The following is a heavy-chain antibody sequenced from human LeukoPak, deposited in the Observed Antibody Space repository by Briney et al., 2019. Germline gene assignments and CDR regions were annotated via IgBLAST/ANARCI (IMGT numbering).Heavy chain of an antibody. V-gene: IGHV3-23*01. D-gene: IGHD6-13*01. CDR3: AKDVDRSSLSGYYFDS. CDR1: GFTFSHSA. Sequence: PGGSLRLSCAASGFTFSHSAVSWVRQAPGKGLEWVSTITGSGDTTFYADSVKGRFTISRDNSKNTLYLQMNSLRAEDTALYYCAKDVDRSSLSGYYFDSWGQGTLVTVSS. J-gene: IGHJ4*02. CDR2: ITGSGDTT.